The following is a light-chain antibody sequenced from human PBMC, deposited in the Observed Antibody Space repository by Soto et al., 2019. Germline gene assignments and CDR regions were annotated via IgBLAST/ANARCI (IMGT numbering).Light chain of an antibody. Sequence: EMVLTQSPGILSLYTGERATLSCRASQSVSSYLAWYQQKPGQAPRLLIYGASSRATGIPDRFSGSGSGTDFTLTISRLEPEDYAVYYCQQYGHSLWTFGQGSKVDIK. V-gene: IGKV3-20*01. CDR1: QSVSSY. J-gene: IGKJ1*01. CDR3: QQYGHSLWT. CDR2: GAS.